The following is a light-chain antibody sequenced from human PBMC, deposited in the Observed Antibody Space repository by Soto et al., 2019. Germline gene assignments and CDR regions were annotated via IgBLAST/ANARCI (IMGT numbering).Light chain of an antibody. CDR1: QSVTSNY. CDR2: AAS. J-gene: IGKJ1*01. V-gene: IGKV3-20*01. CDR3: HQYGSSITWT. Sequence: EVVLTQSPGTVSLSPGERATLSCRASQSVTSNYLAWYQQKPGQAPRLLIYAASSRATGIPDRFSGSGSGTDFTLSISRLEPEAFAVYYCHQYGSSITWTFGKGTKVEIK.